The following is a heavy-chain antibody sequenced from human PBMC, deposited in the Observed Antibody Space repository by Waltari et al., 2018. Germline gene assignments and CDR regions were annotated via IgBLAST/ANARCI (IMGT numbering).Heavy chain of an antibody. CDR2: IDDAGST. J-gene: IGHJ4*02. V-gene: IGHV3-66*02. Sequence: EVQLVESGGGLVHPGGSLRLSCAASGFTVSAHHMSWVRQAPGRGLEWVSLIDDAGSTYYPDSVRGRFTISRDNSKNTVHLQMNSLRIEDTAIYYCARARDEETAMVYFDHWGQGTLVGVSS. CDR1: GFTVSAHH. CDR3: ARARDEETAMVYFDH. D-gene: IGHD5-18*01.